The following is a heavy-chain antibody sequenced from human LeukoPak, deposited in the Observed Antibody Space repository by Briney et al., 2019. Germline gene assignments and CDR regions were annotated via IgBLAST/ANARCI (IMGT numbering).Heavy chain of an antibody. CDR1: GYTFTGFY. V-gene: IGHV1-2*02. CDR2: INPNSGGT. D-gene: IGHD5-12*01. CDR3: ATARDILTTISVGGFDY. Sequence: ASVKVFCKASGYTFTGFYIHWVRQAPGQGLEWMGWINPNSGGTNYAQKFQGRVTMTRDSSISTAYMELSRLSSDNTAVYYCATARDILTTISVGGFDYWGQGTLVTVSS. J-gene: IGHJ4*02.